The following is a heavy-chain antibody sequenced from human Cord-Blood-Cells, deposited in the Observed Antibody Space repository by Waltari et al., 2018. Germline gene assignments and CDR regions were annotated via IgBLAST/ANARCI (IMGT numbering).Heavy chain of an antibody. CDR1: GYTFTGYY. CDR3: AREGGYSGSYFDY. V-gene: IGHV1-2*02. Sequence: QVQLVQSGAEVKKPGASVKVSCKASGYTFTGYYMHWVRQAPGQGLEWSGCINPKSSGTNYAQKVHGRVTMTRETSISTAYMELSRLRSDDTAVYYCAREGGYSGSYFDYWGQGTLVTVSS. J-gene: IGHJ4*02. CDR2: INPKSSGT. D-gene: IGHD1-26*01.